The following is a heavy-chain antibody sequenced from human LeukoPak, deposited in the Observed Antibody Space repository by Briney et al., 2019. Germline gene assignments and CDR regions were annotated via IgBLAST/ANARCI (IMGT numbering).Heavy chain of an antibody. D-gene: IGHD3-10*01. V-gene: IGHV3-66*01. J-gene: IGHJ4*02. CDR2: VDSGGRT. CDR3: ARDDGAGGPFDY. Sequence: GGSLRLSCAASGFTFSAYSMNWVRQVPGKGLEWVSIVDSGGRTYYADSVKGRVTISRDNPKNTLYLQMNGLRAEDTAVYYCARDDGAGGPFDYWGQGTLVSVSS. CDR1: GFTFSAYS.